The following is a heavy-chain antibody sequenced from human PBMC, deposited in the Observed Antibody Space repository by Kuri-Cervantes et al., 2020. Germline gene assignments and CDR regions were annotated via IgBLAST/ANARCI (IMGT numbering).Heavy chain of an antibody. CDR1: GCTFSSYA. D-gene: IGHD2-15*01. CDR3: ARVVAATDNWFDP. CDR2: IIPIFGTA. V-gene: IGHV1-69*06. Sequence: SVKVSFKASGCTFSSYAISWVRQAPGQGLEWMGGIIPIFGTANYAQKFQGRVTITADKSTSTAYMELSSLRSEDTAVYYCARVVAATDNWFDPWGQGTLVTVSS. J-gene: IGHJ5*02.